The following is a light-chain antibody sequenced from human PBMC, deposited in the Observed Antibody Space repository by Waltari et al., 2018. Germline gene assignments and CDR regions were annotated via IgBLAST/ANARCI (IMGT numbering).Light chain of an antibody. V-gene: IGKV3-15*01. CDR2: GAY. Sequence: EIVMTQSPATLSVSPGERATLSCRASQSVTTNVAWYQQKPGQAPRLLIFGAYTRATGIPARFSARGSGPECTLTITSLQSEDCAVYYCQQYNDWPPWTFGQGTKVEIK. J-gene: IGKJ1*01. CDR1: QSVTTN. CDR3: QQYNDWPPWT.